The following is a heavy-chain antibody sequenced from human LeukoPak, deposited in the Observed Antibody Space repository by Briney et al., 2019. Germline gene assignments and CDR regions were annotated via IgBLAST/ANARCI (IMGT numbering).Heavy chain of an antibody. CDR3: AYLTPVGYYYGMDV. CDR1: GGTFSSYA. V-gene: IGHV1-69*13. Sequence: SVTVSCKASGGTFSSYAISWVRQAPGQGLEWMGGIIPIFGTANYAQKFQGRVTITADESTSTAYMELSSLRSEDTAVYYCAYLTPVGYYYGMDVWGQGTTVTVSS. CDR2: IIPIFGTA. J-gene: IGHJ6*02.